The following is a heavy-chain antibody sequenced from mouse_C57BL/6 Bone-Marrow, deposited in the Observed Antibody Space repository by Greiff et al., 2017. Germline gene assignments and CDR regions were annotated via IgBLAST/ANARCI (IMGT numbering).Heavy chain of an antibody. CDR1: GYTFTDYY. D-gene: IGHD4-1*01. V-gene: IGHV1-19*01. CDR2: INPYNGGT. J-gene: IGHJ2*01. CDR3: GLTGTRSFDY. Sequence: VQLQQSGPVLVKPGASVKMSCKASGYTFTDYYMNWVKQSHGKSLEWIGVINPYNGGTSYNQKFKGKATLTVDKSSSTAYMELNSLTSEDSAVYYCGLTGTRSFDYWGQGTTLTVSS.